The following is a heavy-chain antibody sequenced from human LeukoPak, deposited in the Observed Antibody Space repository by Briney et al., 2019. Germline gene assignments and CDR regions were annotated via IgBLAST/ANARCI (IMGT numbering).Heavy chain of an antibody. CDR3: ARKMKTGDRVGTFDI. CDR1: GFTFSSYG. V-gene: IGHV3-33*01. CDR2: VWYDGRNK. D-gene: IGHD1-1*01. Sequence: GGSLRLSCAASGFTFSSYGMHWVRQAPGKGLEWVAVVWYDGRNKYYADSVKGRFTISRDNSKNMLYLEMNSLTAEDTAVYYCARKMKTGDRVGTFDIWGQGTMVTVSS. J-gene: IGHJ3*02.